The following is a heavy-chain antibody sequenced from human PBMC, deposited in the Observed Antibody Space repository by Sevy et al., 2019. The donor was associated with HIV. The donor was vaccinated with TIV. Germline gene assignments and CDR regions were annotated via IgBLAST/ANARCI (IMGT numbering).Heavy chain of an antibody. J-gene: IGHJ6*02. Sequence: GGSLRLSCAASGFTFSSYGMHWVRQAPGKGLEWVAVISYDGSNKYYADSVKGRFTISRENSKNTLYLQMNSLRAEDTAVYYCAKGTDTAMVTRYYYYYGMDVWGQGTTVTVSS. CDR2: ISYDGSNK. CDR3: AKGTDTAMVTRYYYYYGMDV. V-gene: IGHV3-30*18. D-gene: IGHD5-18*01. CDR1: GFTFSSYG.